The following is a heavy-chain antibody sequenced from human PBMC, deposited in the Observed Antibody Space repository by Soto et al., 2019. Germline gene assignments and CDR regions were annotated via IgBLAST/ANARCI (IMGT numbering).Heavy chain of an antibody. CDR1: GFTFSTCA. J-gene: IGHJ4*02. V-gene: IGHV3-21*06. CDR2: ISGSGSTT. CDR3: ARESEDLTSNFDY. Sequence: GGSLRLSCPATGFTFSTCAMNWVRQAPGKGLEWVSTISGSGSTTYYGDSMKGRFTISRDNGKNSLYLEIHSLRAEDTAVYYCARESEDLTSNFDYWGQGTLVTVSS.